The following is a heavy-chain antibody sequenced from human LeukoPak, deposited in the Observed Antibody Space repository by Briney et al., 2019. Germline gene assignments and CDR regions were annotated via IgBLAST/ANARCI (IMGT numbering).Heavy chain of an antibody. D-gene: IGHD1-14*01. CDR2: IYYSGGT. J-gene: IGHJ3*02. Sequence: PSETLSLTCSVSGGSISSTSYCWGWIRQPPGKGLEWIGSIYYSGGTYYGPSLKSRVTISVDTSKNQFSLNLSSVTAADTAVFYCARLPITLPAPSDAFDIWGQGTMVTVSS. V-gene: IGHV4-39*01. CDR3: ARLPITLPAPSDAFDI. CDR1: GGSISSTSYC.